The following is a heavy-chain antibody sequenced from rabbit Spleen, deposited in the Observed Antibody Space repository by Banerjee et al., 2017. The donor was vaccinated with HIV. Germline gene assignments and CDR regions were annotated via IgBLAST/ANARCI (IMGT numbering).Heavy chain of an antibody. D-gene: IGHD2-1*01. CDR2: IAGSSSGFT. V-gene: IGHV1S40*01. CDR3: ARGSAAMTMMITGFYLNL. CDR1: GFSFSSSDY. Sequence: QSLEESGGDLVKPGASLTLTCTASGFSFSSSDYMCWVRQAPGKGLEWIACIAGSSSGFTYSATWAKGRFTISKASSATVTLQMTSLTAADTATYFCARGSAAMTMMITGFYLNLWGPGTLVTVS. J-gene: IGHJ4*01.